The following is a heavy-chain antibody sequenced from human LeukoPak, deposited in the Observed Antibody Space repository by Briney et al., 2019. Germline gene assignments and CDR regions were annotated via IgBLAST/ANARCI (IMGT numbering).Heavy chain of an antibody. CDR1: GYTFTSYG. V-gene: IGHV1-18*01. CDR2: ISAYNGNT. D-gene: IGHD2-2*01. J-gene: IGHJ5*02. CDR3: ARTGYCSSTSCPNWFDP. Sequence: ASVKVSCKASGYTFTSYGISWVRQAPGQGLEWMGWISAYNGNTNYAQKLQGRVTMTTDTSTSTAYMELRSLRSDDTAVYYRARTGYCSSTSCPNWFDPWGQGTLVTVSS.